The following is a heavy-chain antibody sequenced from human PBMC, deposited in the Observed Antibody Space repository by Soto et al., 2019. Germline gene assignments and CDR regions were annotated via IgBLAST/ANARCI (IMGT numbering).Heavy chain of an antibody. CDR1: GYSFTSYW. Sequence: GESLKISCKGSGYSFTSYWIGWVRQMPGKGLEWMGIIYPGDSDTRYSPSFQGQVTISADKSISTAYLQWSSLKASDTAMYYCARLLDFDWSLRPHSTYYYYYGMDVWGQGTTVTVSS. CDR2: IYPGDSDT. V-gene: IGHV5-51*01. D-gene: IGHD3-9*01. J-gene: IGHJ6*02. CDR3: ARLLDFDWSLRPHSTYYYYYGMDV.